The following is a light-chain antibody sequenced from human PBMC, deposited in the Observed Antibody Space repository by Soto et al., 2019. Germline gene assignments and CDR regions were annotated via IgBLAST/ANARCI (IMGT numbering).Light chain of an antibody. CDR3: QQYGSSLFT. CDR1: QSISSSY. V-gene: IGKV3-20*01. CDR2: GTS. Sequence: EVVLTQSPGTLSLCPGERATVSCRASQSISSSYLAWYQQIPGQAPRLLIYGTSSRATGIPDRFSGSGSGTDFTLTISRLEPEDFAVYYCQQYGSSLFTFGGGTKVDI. J-gene: IGKJ4*01.